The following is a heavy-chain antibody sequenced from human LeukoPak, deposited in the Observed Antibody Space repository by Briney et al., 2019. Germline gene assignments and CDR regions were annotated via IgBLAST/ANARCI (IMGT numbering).Heavy chain of an antibody. CDR3: AREPATYSSGWPLFEY. Sequence: GGSLRLSCAVSGFTFSSYGMHWVRQAPGKGLEWVAFIRYDGSNRYYADSVKGRFTISRDNAKNSLYLQMNSLRAEDTAVYYCAREPATYSSGWPLFEYWGQGNLVTVSS. V-gene: IGHV3-30*02. J-gene: IGHJ4*02. D-gene: IGHD6-19*01. CDR1: GFTFSSYG. CDR2: IRYDGSNR.